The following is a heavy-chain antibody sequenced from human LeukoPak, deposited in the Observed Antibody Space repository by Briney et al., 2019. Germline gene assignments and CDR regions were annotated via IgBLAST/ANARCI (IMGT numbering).Heavy chain of an antibody. D-gene: IGHD7-27*01. V-gene: IGHV4-59*01. CDR3: ARRTRNDWGLREDY. CDR2: IYYSGST. CDR1: GGSISSYY. J-gene: IGHJ4*02. Sequence: SETLSLTCTVSGGSISSYYWSWIRQPPGKGLEWIGYIYYSGSTNYNPSLKSRVTISVDTSKNQFSLKLSSVTAADTAVYYCARRTRNDWGLREDYWGQGTLVTVSS.